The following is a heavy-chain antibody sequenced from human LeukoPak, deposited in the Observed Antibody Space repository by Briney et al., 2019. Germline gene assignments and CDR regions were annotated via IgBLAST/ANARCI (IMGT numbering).Heavy chain of an antibody. V-gene: IGHV3-33*01. Sequence: GRSLRLSCAPSGFTFSSYGMYGVRQAPGKGLEWVAVIWYDGSKNYYGDSVKGRFTISRDNSKNMLYLQMNSLRAEDTAVYYCARGEGLMVRGLKDFDYWGQGTLVTVSS. CDR1: GFTFSSYG. CDR3: ARGEGLMVRGLKDFDY. CDR2: IWYDGSKN. D-gene: IGHD3-10*01. J-gene: IGHJ4*02.